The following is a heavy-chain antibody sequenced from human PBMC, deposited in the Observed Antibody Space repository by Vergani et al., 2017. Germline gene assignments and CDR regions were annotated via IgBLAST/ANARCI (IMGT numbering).Heavy chain of an antibody. CDR3: ARLIAAAGTVYFDY. Sequence: QVQLQESGPGLVKPSETLSLTCTVSGGSISSYYWSWIRQPAGKGLEWIGRIYTSGSTNYNPSLKSRVTISVDTSKNQFSLKLSSVTAADTAVYYCARLIAAAGTVYFDYWGQGTLVTVSS. CDR2: IYTSGST. V-gene: IGHV4-4*07. J-gene: IGHJ4*02. CDR1: GGSISSYY. D-gene: IGHD6-13*01.